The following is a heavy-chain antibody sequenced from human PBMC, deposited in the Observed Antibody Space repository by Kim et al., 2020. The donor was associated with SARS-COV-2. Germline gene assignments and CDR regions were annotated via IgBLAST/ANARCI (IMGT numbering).Heavy chain of an antibody. CDR3: AKIMELNENRCLDL. J-gene: IGHJ2*01. V-gene: IGHV3-23*05. Sequence: GGSLRLSCAASGSTFSTYPMTWVRQAPGTGLEWVSAIGSSGTSSYYADSVKGRFTISRDNSKKILYLQMSSLRAEDTAMYYCAKIMELNENRCLDLWGRGTLVSVSS. CDR2: IGSSGTSS. D-gene: IGHD1-7*01. CDR1: GSTFSTYP.